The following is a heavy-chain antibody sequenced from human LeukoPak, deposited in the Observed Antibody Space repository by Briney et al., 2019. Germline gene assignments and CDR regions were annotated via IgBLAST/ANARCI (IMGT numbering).Heavy chain of an antibody. CDR1: GFTFSSHG. CDR3: ARGYCSGGKCYLPSQFDH. V-gene: IGHV3-21*01. CDR2: ISSSSSNI. D-gene: IGHD2-15*01. J-gene: IGHJ4*02. Sequence: GGSLRLSCAASGFTFSSHGMNWVRQAPGKGLEWVSSISSSSSNIYYADSLKGRFTISRDNAKNSLYLQMNSLRAEDTAVYYCARGYCSGGKCYLPSQFDHWGQGTLVTVSS.